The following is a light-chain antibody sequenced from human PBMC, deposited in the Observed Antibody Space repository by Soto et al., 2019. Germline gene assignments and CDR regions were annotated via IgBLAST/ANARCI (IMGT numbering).Light chain of an antibody. J-gene: IGKJ1*01. CDR3: QQYSDWPPWT. Sequence: EIVMTQSPATLSVSPGGRATLSCRASQSISDTLAWYQQKPGQAPRLLIYGASTRAPGFPARFSGSGSGTDFTLTISSLQSEDFAVYYCQQYSDWPPWTFGQGTKVDIK. CDR1: QSISDT. CDR2: GAS. V-gene: IGKV3-15*01.